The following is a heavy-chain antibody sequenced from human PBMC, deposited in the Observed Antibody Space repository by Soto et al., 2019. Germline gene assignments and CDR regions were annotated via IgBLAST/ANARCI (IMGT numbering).Heavy chain of an antibody. J-gene: IGHJ6*02. CDR2: ISWNSVGI. CDR1: GFTFDDYA. Sequence: PGGSLRLSCAPSGFTFDDYAMHWVRQAPGKGLEWVSGISWNSVGIGYADSVKGRFTISRDNAKNSLYLQMNSLRAEDTALYYCAKDKRPHFVVVTAPGYGMDVWGQGTTVTVSS. D-gene: IGHD2-21*02. CDR3: AKDKRPHFVVVTAPGYGMDV. V-gene: IGHV3-9*01.